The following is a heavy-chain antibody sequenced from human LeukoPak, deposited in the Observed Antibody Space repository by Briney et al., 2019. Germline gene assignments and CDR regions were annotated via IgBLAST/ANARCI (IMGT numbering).Heavy chain of an antibody. Sequence: SGGSLRLCCAASGFTVSSNYMSWVRQAPGKGLEWVSVIYSGGSTYYADSVKGRFTISRDNSKNTLYLQMNSLRAEDTAVYYCARVLGPAFDIWGQGTMVTVSS. D-gene: IGHD2-2*01. V-gene: IGHV3-53*01. CDR2: IYSGGST. J-gene: IGHJ3*02. CDR1: GFTVSSNY. CDR3: ARVLGPAFDI.